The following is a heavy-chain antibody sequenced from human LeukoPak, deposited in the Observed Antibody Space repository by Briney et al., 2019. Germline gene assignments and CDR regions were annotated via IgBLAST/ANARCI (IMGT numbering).Heavy chain of an antibody. Sequence: SQALSLTCAISGDSVSSNTAAWNWIRQSPSRGLEWLGRTYYRSKWYNDYAGSVKSRITINPDTSKNQFSLQLNSVTPEDTAVYYCVRDHGYDFDYWGRGTLVTVSS. CDR1: GDSVSSNTAA. CDR3: VRDHGYDFDY. CDR2: TYYRSKWYN. V-gene: IGHV6-1*01. D-gene: IGHD5-18*01. J-gene: IGHJ4*02.